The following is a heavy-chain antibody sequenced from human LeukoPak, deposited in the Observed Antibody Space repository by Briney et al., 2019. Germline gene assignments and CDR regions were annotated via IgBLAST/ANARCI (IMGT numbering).Heavy chain of an antibody. CDR2: INPNSGGT. Sequence: ASVKVSCKASGYTFTGYYMHWVRQAPGQGLVWMGWINPNSGGTNYAQKFQGRVTMTRDTSISTAYMELSRLRSDDTAVYYCASYITSRDGYNSWGQGTLVTVSS. CDR1: GYTFTGYY. D-gene: IGHD5-24*01. J-gene: IGHJ5*02. CDR3: ASYITSRDGYNS. V-gene: IGHV1-2*02.